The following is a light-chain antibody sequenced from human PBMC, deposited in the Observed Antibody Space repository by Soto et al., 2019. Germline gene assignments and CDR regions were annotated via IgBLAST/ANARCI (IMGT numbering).Light chain of an antibody. CDR2: DVS. J-gene: IGLJ1*01. CDR1: SSDVGGYNY. V-gene: IGLV2-14*01. CDR3: SSYSSSSTLLDV. Sequence: QSALTQPASVSGSPGQSITISCTGTSSDVGGYNYVSWYQQHPGKAPKLMIYDVSNRPSGVSNRISGSKSGNTASLTISGLQAEDEADYYCSSYSSSSTLLDVFGTGTKLTVL.